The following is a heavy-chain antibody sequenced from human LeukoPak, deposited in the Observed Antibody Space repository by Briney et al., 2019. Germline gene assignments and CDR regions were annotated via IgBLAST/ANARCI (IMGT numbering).Heavy chain of an antibody. CDR2: ISAYNGNT. Sequence: GASVKVSCKASGYTFTSYGISWVRQAPGQGLEWMGWISAYNGNTNYAQKLQGRVTMTTDTSTSTAYMELRSLRSDDTAVYYCARGDILTGYSYYYYMDVWGKGTTVTVSS. V-gene: IGHV1-18*01. J-gene: IGHJ6*03. CDR1: GYTFTSYG. CDR3: ARGDILTGYSYYYYMDV. D-gene: IGHD3-9*01.